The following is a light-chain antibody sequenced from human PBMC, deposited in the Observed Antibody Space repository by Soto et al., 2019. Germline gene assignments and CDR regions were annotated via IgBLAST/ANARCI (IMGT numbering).Light chain of an antibody. CDR1: QSVSNY. Sequence: EIVLTQSPATLSLSPGERATLSFIGSQSVSNYLAWYQQKPGQAPRLLIYGASTRATGIPARFSGSGSGTEFTLTISSLQSEDFAVYYCQQYNNWPPWTFGQGTKVDIK. J-gene: IGKJ1*01. CDR3: QQYNNWPPWT. CDR2: GAS. V-gene: IGKV3-15*01.